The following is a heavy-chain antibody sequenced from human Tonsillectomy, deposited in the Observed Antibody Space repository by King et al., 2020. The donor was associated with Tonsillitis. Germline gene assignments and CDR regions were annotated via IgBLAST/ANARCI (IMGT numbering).Heavy chain of an antibody. Sequence: VQLVESGGGLVQPGGSLKLSCAASRFTFSGSAMHWVRQASGKGLEWVGRIRSKANSFATAYAASVKGRFTISRDDSKNTVYLQMNSLKTEDTAVYYCTRFVAPEYGDYGDYWGQGTLVTVSS. D-gene: IGHD4-17*01. V-gene: IGHV3-73*02. CDR1: RFTFSGSA. CDR3: TRFVAPEYGDYGDY. CDR2: IRSKANSFAT. J-gene: IGHJ4*02.